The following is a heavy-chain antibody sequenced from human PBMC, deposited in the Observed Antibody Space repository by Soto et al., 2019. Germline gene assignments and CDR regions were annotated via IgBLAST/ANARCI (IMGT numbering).Heavy chain of an antibody. CDR2: INHSGST. Sequence: QVQLQQWGAGLLKPSETLSLTCAVYGGSFSGYYWSWIRQPPGKGLEWIGEINHSGSTNYNPSLKSRVTISIDTSTNQFSLKLSSVTAADTAVYYCAGERGDYGDYYDYWGQGTLVTVSS. V-gene: IGHV4-34*01. CDR1: GGSFSGYY. CDR3: AGERGDYGDYYDY. J-gene: IGHJ4*02. D-gene: IGHD4-17*01.